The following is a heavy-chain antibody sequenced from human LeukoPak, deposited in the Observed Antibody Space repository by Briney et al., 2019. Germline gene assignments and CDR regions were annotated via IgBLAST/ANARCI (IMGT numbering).Heavy chain of an antibody. V-gene: IGHV3-30*03. CDR3: AGDGSPAYCGTDCYSHPFDY. J-gene: IGHJ4*02. D-gene: IGHD2-21*02. CDR2: ISYGGSDK. CDR1: GFTFSNYG. Sequence: PGRSLRLSCVASGFTFSNYGMHWVRQAPGKGLEWVAVISYGGSDKYYADSVKGRFSISRDTSKNTLYLQMNSLRTEDTSVYYCAGDGSPAYCGTDCYSHPFDYWGQGTLVTVSS.